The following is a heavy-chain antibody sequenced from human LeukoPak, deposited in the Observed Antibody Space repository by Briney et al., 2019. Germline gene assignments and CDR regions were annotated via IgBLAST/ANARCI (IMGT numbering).Heavy chain of an antibody. CDR2: IYYSGST. V-gene: IGHV4-31*03. Sequence: MPLETLSLTCTVSGGSISSGGYYWSWIRQHPGKGLEWIGYIYYSGSTYYNPSLKSRVTISVDTSKNQFSLKLSSVTAADTAVYYCARAVYLKTYYYDSSGYSTFDYWGQGTLVTVSS. J-gene: IGHJ4*02. CDR3: ARAVYLKTYYYDSSGYSTFDY. CDR1: GGSISSGGYY. D-gene: IGHD3-22*01.